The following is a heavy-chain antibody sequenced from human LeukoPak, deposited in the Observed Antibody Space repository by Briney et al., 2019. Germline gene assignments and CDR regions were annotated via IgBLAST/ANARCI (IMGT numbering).Heavy chain of an antibody. J-gene: IGHJ4*02. V-gene: IGHV4-39*07. CDR1: GGSISSNNYC. D-gene: IGHD3-22*01. CDR3: AREPDYDSSGYGFDY. CDR2: IYYSGST. Sequence: SETLSLTCTVSGGSISSNNYCWGWIRQPPGTGLEWIGNIYYSGSTYYNPSLKSRVTISVDTSKNQFSLKLSSVTAADTAVYYCAREPDYDSSGYGFDYWGQGTLVTVSS.